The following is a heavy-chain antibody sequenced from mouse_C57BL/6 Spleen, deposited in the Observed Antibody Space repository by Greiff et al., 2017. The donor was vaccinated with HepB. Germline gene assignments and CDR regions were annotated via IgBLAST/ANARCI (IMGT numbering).Heavy chain of an antibody. J-gene: IGHJ4*01. CDR2: INPNNGGT. D-gene: IGHD2-14*01. CDR3: AREGRRAIYYAMDY. Sequence: EVKLQQSGPELVKPGASVKISCKASGYTFTDYYMNWVKQSHGKSLEWIGDINPNNGGTSYNQKFKGKATLTVDKSSSTAYMELRSLTSEDSAVYYCAREGRRAIYYAMDYWGQGTSVTVSS. CDR1: GYTFTDYY. V-gene: IGHV1-26*01.